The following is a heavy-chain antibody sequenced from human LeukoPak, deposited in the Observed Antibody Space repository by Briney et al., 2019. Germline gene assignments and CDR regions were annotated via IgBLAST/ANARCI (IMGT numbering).Heavy chain of an antibody. Sequence: LSCXASGFTFXXXXMSXXXQXXXXGXXXXTNIKQDGSEKYYVDSVKGRFTISRDNAKNSLYLQMNSLRAEDTAVYYCARDLPVGATGVYYWGQGTLVTVSS. V-gene: IGHV3-7*01. J-gene: IGHJ4*02. CDR2: IKQDGSEK. D-gene: IGHD1-26*01. CDR1: GFTFXXXX. CDR3: ARDLPVGATGVYY.